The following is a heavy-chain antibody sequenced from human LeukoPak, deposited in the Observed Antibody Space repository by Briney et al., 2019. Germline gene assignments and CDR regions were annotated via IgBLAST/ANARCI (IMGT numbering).Heavy chain of an antibody. CDR2: IYYSGSA. CDR3: ARERAVIVGAPDAFDI. CDR1: GGSISSHC. Sequence: SETLSLTCTVSGGSISSHCLSWIRQPPGKGLECIGYIYYSGSANYNPSLKSRVTMSLDMSKNQFSLKLNSVTAADTAVYYCARERAVIVGAPDAFDIWGQGTRVTVSS. V-gene: IGHV4-59*11. J-gene: IGHJ3*02. D-gene: IGHD1-26*01.